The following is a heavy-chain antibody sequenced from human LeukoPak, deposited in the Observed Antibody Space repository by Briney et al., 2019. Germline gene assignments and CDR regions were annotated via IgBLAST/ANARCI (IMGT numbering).Heavy chain of an antibody. CDR1: GFTFSSYW. CDR2: IKQDGSEK. D-gene: IGHD6-13*01. V-gene: IGHV3-7*01. CDR3: TRLPMAAAGTSFDY. J-gene: IGHJ4*02. Sequence: GVSLRLSCAASGFTFSSYWMSWVRQAPGKGLEWVANIKQDGSEKYYVDSVKGRFTISRDNAKNSLYLQMNSLRAEDTAVYYCTRLPMAAAGTSFDYWGQGTLVTVSS.